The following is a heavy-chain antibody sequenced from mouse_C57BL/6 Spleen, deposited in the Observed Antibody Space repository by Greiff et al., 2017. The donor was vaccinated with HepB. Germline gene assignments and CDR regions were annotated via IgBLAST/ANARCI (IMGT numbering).Heavy chain of an antibody. D-gene: IGHD2-12*01. J-gene: IGHJ1*03. CDR2: IYPRSGNT. CDR1: GYTFTSYG. CDR3: ARWERRGYFDV. V-gene: IGHV1-81*01. Sequence: QLQQSGAELARPGASVKLSCKASGYTFTSYGISWVKQRTGQGLEWIGEIYPRSGNTYYNEKFKGKATLTADKSSSTAYMELRSLTSEDSAVYFCARWERRGYFDVWGTGTTVTVSS.